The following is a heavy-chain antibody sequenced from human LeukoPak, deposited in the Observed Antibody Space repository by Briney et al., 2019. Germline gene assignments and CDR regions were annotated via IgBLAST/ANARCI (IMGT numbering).Heavy chain of an antibody. V-gene: IGHV3-48*01. D-gene: IGHD6-19*01. J-gene: IGHJ4*02. Sequence: GGSLSLSCAASGFTFSSYSMNWVRQARGKGLEWVSYIRSSSSTIYYADSVKGRFTISRDNAKNSLFLQMNSLRAEDTAMYYCARATSVAGTSFDYWGQGTLVTVSS. CDR2: IRSSSSTI. CDR3: ARATSVAGTSFDY. CDR1: GFTFSSYS.